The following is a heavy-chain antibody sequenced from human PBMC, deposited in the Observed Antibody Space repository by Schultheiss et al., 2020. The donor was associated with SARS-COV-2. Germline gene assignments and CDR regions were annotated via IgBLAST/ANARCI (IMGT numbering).Heavy chain of an antibody. CDR3: ARGLPGSYFYFDY. CDR1: GGTFSSYA. CDR2: ISPNSGGT. Sequence: ASVKVSCKASGGTFSSYAISWVRQAPGQGLEWMGWISPNSGGTNYAQKFQGWVTMTRDTSISTAYMELSRLRSDDTAVYYCARGLPGSYFYFDYWGQGTLVTVSS. J-gene: IGHJ4*02. V-gene: IGHV1-2*04. D-gene: IGHD1-26*01.